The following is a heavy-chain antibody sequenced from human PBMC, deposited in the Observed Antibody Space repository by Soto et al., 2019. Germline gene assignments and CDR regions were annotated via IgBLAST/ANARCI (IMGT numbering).Heavy chain of an antibody. Sequence: ASVKVSCKASGYTFTGYYMHWVRQAPGQGLEWMGWINPNSGGTNYAQKFQGWVTMTRDTSISTAYMELSRLRSDDTAVYYCARGGYSSSWYVLSPPDVYYYYYYMDVWGKGTTVTVSS. CDR1: GYTFTGYY. D-gene: IGHD6-13*01. J-gene: IGHJ6*03. CDR2: INPNSGGT. V-gene: IGHV1-2*04. CDR3: ARGGYSSSWYVLSPPDVYYYYYYMDV.